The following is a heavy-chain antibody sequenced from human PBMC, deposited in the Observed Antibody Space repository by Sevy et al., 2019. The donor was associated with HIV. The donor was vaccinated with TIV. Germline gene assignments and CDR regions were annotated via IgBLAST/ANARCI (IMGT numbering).Heavy chain of an antibody. CDR2: FDPEDGET. D-gene: IGHD3-10*02. V-gene: IGHV1-24*01. Sequence: ASVKVSCKVSGYTLTELSMHWVRQAPGKGLEWMGGFDPEDGETIYAQKFQGRVTMTEDTSTDTAYIELSSLRSEDTAVYYCATDPLITMLGRFDYWGQGTLVTVSS. CDR3: ATDPLITMLGRFDY. J-gene: IGHJ4*02. CDR1: GYTLTELS.